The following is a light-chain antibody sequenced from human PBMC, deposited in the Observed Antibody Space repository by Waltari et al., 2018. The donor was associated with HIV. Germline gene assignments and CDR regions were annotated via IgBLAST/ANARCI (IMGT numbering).Light chain of an antibody. J-gene: IGLJ3*02. CDR1: SSNIGAHYD. CDR3: QSYDSSLSGSGV. V-gene: IGLV1-40*01. CDR2: GNN. Sequence: TGSSSNIGAHYDVHWYQQLPGTAPKLLIYGNNNRPSGVPDRFSGSKSGTSASLAITGLQAEDEADYYCQSYDSSLSGSGVFGGGTKLTVL.